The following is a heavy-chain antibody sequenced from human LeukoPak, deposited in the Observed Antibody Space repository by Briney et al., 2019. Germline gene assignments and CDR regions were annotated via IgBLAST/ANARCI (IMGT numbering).Heavy chain of an antibody. D-gene: IGHD3-22*01. Sequence: GGSLRLSCAASGFTFSSYAMSWVRQAPGKGLEWVSAISGSGGSTYYADSVKGRFTISRDNSKNTLYLQMNSLRAEDTAVYYCAEDPRHRDYYDSSGYYWGQGTLVTVSS. J-gene: IGHJ4*02. V-gene: IGHV3-23*01. CDR2: ISGSGGST. CDR3: AEDPRHRDYYDSSGYY. CDR1: GFTFSSYA.